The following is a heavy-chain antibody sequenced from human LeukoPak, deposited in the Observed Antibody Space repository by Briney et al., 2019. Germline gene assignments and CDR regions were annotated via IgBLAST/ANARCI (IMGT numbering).Heavy chain of an antibody. D-gene: IGHD3-22*01. J-gene: IGHJ6*03. CDR3: AGSREDSSGYYYGYYYYMDV. CDR1: GGSINSGTYY. V-gene: IGHV4-61*02. Sequence: PSQTLSLTCTVSGGSINSGTYYWGWIRQPAGKGLEWIGRIYSSGSTNYNPSLKSRVTISVDMSKNQFSLKLRSVPAADTAVYYCAGSREDSSGYYYGYYYYMDVWGKGTTVTISS. CDR2: IYSSGST.